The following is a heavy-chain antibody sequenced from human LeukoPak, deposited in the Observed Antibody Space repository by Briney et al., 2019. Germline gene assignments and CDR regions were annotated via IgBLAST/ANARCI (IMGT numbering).Heavy chain of an antibody. V-gene: IGHV3-23*01. CDR3: AKDHESDGYPCLDY. Sequence: ETLSLTCTVSGFSISSDYYWGWIRQPPGKGLEWVTTISGGGDKQYADHVKGRFTVSRDDSKNTLYLQMNSLRAEDTAVYYCAKDHESDGYPCLDYWGQGTLVTVSS. CDR1: GFSISSDY. D-gene: IGHD5-18*01. CDR2: ISGGGDK. J-gene: IGHJ4*02.